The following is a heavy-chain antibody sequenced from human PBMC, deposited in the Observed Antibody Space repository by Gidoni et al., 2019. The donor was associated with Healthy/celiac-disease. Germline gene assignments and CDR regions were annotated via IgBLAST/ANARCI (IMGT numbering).Heavy chain of an antibody. D-gene: IGHD5-18*01. V-gene: IGHV1-69*01. Sequence: QVQLVQSGAEVKKPGSSVKVSCTASGGTFSSYAISWVRQAPGQGLEWMGGIIPIFGTANYAKKFQGRVTITADESTSTAYMELSSLRSEDTAVYYCARDYVDTAMLDYYYYGMDVWGQGTTVTVSS. CDR3: ARDYVDTAMLDYYYYGMDV. CDR1: GGTFSSYA. CDR2: IIPIFGTA. J-gene: IGHJ6*02.